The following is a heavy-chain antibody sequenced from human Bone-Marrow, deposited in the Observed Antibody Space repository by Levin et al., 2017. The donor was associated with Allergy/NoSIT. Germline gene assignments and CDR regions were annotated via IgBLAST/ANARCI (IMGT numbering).Heavy chain of an antibody. CDR2: INPNSGGT. Sequence: ASVKVSCKASGYTFTDYYMNWVRHAPGQGLEWMGWINPNSGGTNYAQKFQGRVTMTRDTSISTAYMELSGLRSDDTAVYYCARDPDYYDRAFDIWGQGTMVTVSS. V-gene: IGHV1-2*02. CDR1: GYTFTDYY. CDR3: ARDPDYYDRAFDI. D-gene: IGHD3-22*01. J-gene: IGHJ3*02.